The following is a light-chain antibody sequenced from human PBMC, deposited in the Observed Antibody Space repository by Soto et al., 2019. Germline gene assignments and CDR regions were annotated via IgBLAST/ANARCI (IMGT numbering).Light chain of an antibody. CDR2: EGS. CDR1: SSDVGSYKL. J-gene: IGLJ1*01. CDR3: CSYAGSSTFYV. V-gene: IGLV2-23*01. Sequence: QSVLTQPASVSGSPGQSITISCTGTSSDVGSYKLVSWYQQHPGKAPKLMIYEGSKRPSGVSNRFSGSKSGNTASLTISGLQAGDEADYYCCSYAGSSTFYVFGTGTKVTVL.